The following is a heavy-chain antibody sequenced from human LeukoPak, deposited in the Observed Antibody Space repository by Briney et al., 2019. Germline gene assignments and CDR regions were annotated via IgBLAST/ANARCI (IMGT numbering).Heavy chain of an antibody. V-gene: IGHV3-64*01. J-gene: IGHJ5*02. CDR3: ASLYGSGPNWFDP. Sequence: GGSLRLSCAASGFTFSSYAMHWVRQAPGKGLEYVSGISSNGDSTYYANSVKGRFTISRDNAKNSLYLQMNSLRAEDTAVYYCASLYGSGPNWFDPWGQGTLVTVSS. CDR1: GFTFSSYA. CDR2: ISSNGDST. D-gene: IGHD3-10*01.